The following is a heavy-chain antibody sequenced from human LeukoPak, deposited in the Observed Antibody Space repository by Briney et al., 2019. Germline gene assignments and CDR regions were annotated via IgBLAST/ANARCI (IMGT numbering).Heavy chain of an antibody. V-gene: IGHV4-34*01. Sequence: SETLSLTCAVYGGSFSGYYWSWIRQPPGKGLEWIGEINHSGSTNYNPSLKSRVTISVDTSKNQSSLKLSSVTAADTAVYYCARVRGYYYYYGMDVWGQGTTVTVSS. CDR3: ARVRGYYYYYGMDV. CDR2: INHSGST. CDR1: GGSFSGYY. D-gene: IGHD3-10*01. J-gene: IGHJ6*02.